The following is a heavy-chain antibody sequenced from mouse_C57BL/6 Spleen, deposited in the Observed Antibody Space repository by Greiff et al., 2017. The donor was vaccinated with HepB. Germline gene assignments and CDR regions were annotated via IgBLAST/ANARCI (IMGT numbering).Heavy chain of an antibody. D-gene: IGHD1-1*01. CDR3: ARPLLLDYAMDY. Sequence: VQLQQSGAELAKPGASVKLSCKASGYTFTSYWMHWVKQRPGQGLEWIGYINPSSGYTKYNQKFKDKATLTADKSSSTAYMQLSSLTSEDSAVSYCARPLLLDYAMDYWVPGTSVTVSS. V-gene: IGHV1-7*01. CDR2: INPSSGYT. J-gene: IGHJ4*01. CDR1: GYTFTSYW.